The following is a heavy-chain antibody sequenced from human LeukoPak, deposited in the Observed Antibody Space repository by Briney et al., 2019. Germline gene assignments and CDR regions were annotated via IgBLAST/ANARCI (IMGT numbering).Heavy chain of an antibody. V-gene: IGHV4-39*07. J-gene: IGHJ4*02. CDR1: GVSVTSSSYY. Sequence: SETLSLTCTVSGVSVTSSSYYWAWIRQPPGKGLEWIGSMYYSGSTYYNPSLKSRVTISIDTSKNQFSLKLTPVTAADTAVYYCAREPYGASPHFDYWGQETLVTVSS. D-gene: IGHD4-17*01. CDR2: MYYSGST. CDR3: AREPYGASPHFDY.